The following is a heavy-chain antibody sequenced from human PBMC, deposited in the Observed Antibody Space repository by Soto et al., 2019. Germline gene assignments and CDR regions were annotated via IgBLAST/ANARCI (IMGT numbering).Heavy chain of an antibody. J-gene: IGHJ6*02. CDR2: TYYRSKWYS. CDR3: AREYRGTHYGMDV. V-gene: IGHV6-1*01. CDR1: GDSVSSTSAT. D-gene: IGHD5-12*01. Sequence: QVQLQQSGPGLVKPSQTLSLTCAISGDSVSSTSATWTWIRKCPSRRLEWLARTYYRSKWYSDYAVSVISRITTNPDTSKNQFSLQLNSVTPEDTALYYCAREYRGTHYGMDVWGQGTTVTVSS.